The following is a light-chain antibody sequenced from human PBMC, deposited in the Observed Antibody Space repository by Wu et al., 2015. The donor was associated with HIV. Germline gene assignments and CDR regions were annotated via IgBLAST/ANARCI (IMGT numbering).Light chain of an antibody. Sequence: SPGKAPPSSSQGQSDGLGDQLSRGISTNLATAPRLLIYSASTTGHLISQSGSVASGSGTEFTLTISSLQSEDFAVYYCQQYKNWIRTFGQGTKVEIK. J-gene: IGKJ1*01. CDR1: DGLGDQ. CDR3: QQYKNWIRT. V-gene: IGKV3-15*01. CDR2: SAS.